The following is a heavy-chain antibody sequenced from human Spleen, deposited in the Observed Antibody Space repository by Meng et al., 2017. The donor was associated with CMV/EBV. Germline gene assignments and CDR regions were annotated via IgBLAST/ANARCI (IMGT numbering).Heavy chain of an antibody. CDR2: INHSGST. D-gene: IGHD1-26*01. CDR1: GGSFSGYY. J-gene: IGHJ4*02. CDR3: AREWVGTTNIDY. Sequence: GSLRLSCAVYGGSFSGYYWSWIRQPPGKGLEWIGEINHSGSTNYNPSLKSRVTISVDTSKNQFSLKLSSVTAADTAVYYCAREWVGTTNIDYWGQGTLVTVSS. V-gene: IGHV4-34*01.